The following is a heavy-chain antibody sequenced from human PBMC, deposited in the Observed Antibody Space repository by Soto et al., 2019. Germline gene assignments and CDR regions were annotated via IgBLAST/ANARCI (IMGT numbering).Heavy chain of an antibody. Sequence: ASVKVSCKASGYTFTSYDINWVRQATGQGLEWMGWMNPNTGNTDFAQKFQGRVTMTRNTSISTAYMELSSLRSEDTAVYYCARSGPDRHSSTTRCRLFDYWGQGTLVTVSS. V-gene: IGHV1-8*01. J-gene: IGHJ4*02. CDR1: GYTFTSYD. CDR3: ARSGPDRHSSTTRCRLFDY. CDR2: MNPNTGNT. D-gene: IGHD2-2*01.